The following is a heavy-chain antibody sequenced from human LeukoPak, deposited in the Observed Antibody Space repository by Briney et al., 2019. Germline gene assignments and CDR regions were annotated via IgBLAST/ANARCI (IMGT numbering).Heavy chain of an antibody. D-gene: IGHD5-24*01. CDR3: ARGGDAYMG. Sequence: ASVKVSCKASGYTFANYAMNWVRQAPGQGLEWMGWINTNTGNPTYAQGSTGRFVFSLDASVSTAYLQISSLRAEDTAVYYCARGGDAYMGWGQGTLVTVSS. J-gene: IGHJ4*02. CDR1: GYTFANYA. V-gene: IGHV7-4-1*02. CDR2: INTNTGNP.